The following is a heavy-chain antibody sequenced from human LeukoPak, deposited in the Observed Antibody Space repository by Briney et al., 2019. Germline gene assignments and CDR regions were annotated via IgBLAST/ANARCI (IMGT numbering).Heavy chain of an antibody. CDR2: IYTSGST. J-gene: IGHJ4*02. Sequence: SETLSLTCSVSGGSISIYYWSWIRQPAGKGLEWIGHIYTSGSTNYNPSLKSRVTMSVDTSKNQFSLKLSSVTAADTAVYYCARVGAYYYDSSGYHEVFDYWGQGTLVTVSS. V-gene: IGHV4-4*07. CDR1: GGSISIYY. CDR3: ARVGAYYYDSSGYHEVFDY. D-gene: IGHD3-22*01.